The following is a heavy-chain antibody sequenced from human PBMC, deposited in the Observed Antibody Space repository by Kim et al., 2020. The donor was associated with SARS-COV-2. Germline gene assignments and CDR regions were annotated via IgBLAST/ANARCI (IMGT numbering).Heavy chain of an antibody. CDR3: AKDNNCSGGSCYSGWFDP. CDR1: GFTFDDYA. V-gene: IGHV3-9*01. J-gene: IGHJ5*02. CDR2: ISWNSGSI. D-gene: IGHD2-15*01. Sequence: GGSLRLSCAASGFTFDDYAMHWVRQAPGKGLEWVSGISWNSGSIGYADSVKGRFTISRDNAKNSLYLQMNSLRAEDTALYYCAKDNNCSGGSCYSGWFDPWGQGTLVTVSS.